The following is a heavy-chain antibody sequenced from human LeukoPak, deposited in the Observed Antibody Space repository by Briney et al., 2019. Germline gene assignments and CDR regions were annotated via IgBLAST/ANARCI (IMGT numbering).Heavy chain of an antibody. CDR1: GYTFTSYY. V-gene: IGHV1-46*01. Sequence: ASVKVSCKASGYTFTSYYMHWVRQAPGQGLEWMGIINPSGGSTSYAQKFQGRVTITTDESTSTAYMELSSLRSEDTAVYYCARDFHSSGWYPLWGQGTLVTVSS. J-gene: IGHJ4*02. CDR3: ARDFHSSGWYPL. CDR2: INPSGGST. D-gene: IGHD6-19*01.